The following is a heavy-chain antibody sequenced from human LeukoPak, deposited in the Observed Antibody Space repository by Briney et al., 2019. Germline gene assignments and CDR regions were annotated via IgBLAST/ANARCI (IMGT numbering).Heavy chain of an antibody. D-gene: IGHD1-26*01. J-gene: IGHJ4*02. V-gene: IGHV4-39*07. CDR2: IYYSGST. CDR3: AGIMGSYLRWD. Sequence: SETLSLTCTVSGGSISSSSYYWGWIRQPPGKGLEWIGSIYYSGSTYYNPSLKSRVTISVDTSKNQFSLKLSSVTAADTAVYYCAGIMGSYLRWDWGQGTLVTVSS. CDR1: GGSISSSSYY.